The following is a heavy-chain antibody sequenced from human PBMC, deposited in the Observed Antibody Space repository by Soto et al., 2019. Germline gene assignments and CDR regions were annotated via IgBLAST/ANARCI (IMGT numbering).Heavy chain of an antibody. V-gene: IGHV1-18*04. CDR1: GYTFTSYG. CDR2: ISAYNGNT. Sequence: ASVKVSCKASGYTFTSYGISWVLQAPGQGLEWMGWISAYNGNTNYAQKLQGRVTMTTDTSTSTAYMELRSLRSDDTAVYYCARDRSFIAAADYYYYGMDVWGQGTTVTVSS. CDR3: ARDRSFIAAADYYYYGMDV. D-gene: IGHD6-13*01. J-gene: IGHJ6*02.